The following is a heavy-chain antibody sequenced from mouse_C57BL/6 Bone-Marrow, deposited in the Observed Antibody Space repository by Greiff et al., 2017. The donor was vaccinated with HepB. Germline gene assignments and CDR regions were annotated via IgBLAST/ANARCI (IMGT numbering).Heavy chain of an antibody. V-gene: IGHV5-15*01. CDR2: ISNLAYSI. CDR1: GFTFSDYG. CDR3: ARHEGYYFDY. J-gene: IGHJ2*01. Sequence: EVQGVESGGGLVQPGGSLKLSCAASGFTFSDYGMAWVRQAPRKGPEWVAFISNLAYSIYYADTVTGRFTISRENAKNTLYLEMSSLRSEDTAMYYCARHEGYYFDYWGQGTTLTVSS.